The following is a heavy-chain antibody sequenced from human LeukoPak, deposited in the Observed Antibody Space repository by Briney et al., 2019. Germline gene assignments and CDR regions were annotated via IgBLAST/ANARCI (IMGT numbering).Heavy chain of an antibody. CDR2: IYSGGST. CDR3: ARDIPHYGSAN. J-gene: IGHJ4*02. CDR1: GFTFSSYA. V-gene: IGHV3-53*01. D-gene: IGHD3-10*01. Sequence: GGSLRLSCAASGFTFSSYAMSWVRQAPGKGLEWVSVIYSGGSTYYADSVKGRFTISRDNSKNTLYLQMNSLRAEDTAVYYCARDIPHYGSANWGQGTLVTVSS.